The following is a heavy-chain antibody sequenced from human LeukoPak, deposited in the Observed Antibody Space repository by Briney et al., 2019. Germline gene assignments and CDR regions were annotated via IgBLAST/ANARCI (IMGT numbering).Heavy chain of an antibody. J-gene: IGHJ4*02. CDR2: IYYSGST. Sequence: KPSETLSLTCTVSGGSISSYYWSWIRQPPGKGREWIGYIYYSGSTNYNPSLKSRVTISVDTSKNQFSLKLISVTAADMAVYYCARGTWIQLWSPFDYWGQGTLVTLSS. CDR3: ARGTWIQLWSPFDY. CDR1: GGSISSYY. D-gene: IGHD5-18*01. V-gene: IGHV4-59*01.